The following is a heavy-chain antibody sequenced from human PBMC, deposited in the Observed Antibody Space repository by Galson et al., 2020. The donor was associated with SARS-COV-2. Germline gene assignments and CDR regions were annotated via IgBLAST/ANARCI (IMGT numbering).Heavy chain of an antibody. CDR1: GYTFTNYV. V-gene: IGHV1-8*01. CDR3: ARSYDDFAHWFDP. J-gene: IGHJ5*02. Sequence: SVHVSCKASGYTFTNYVINWLRPAPGQGLEWMGWMNPYSGNTGYAQKFQGRVTMTRTTSISTAYMELNSLTSEDTAVYYCARSYDDFAHWFDPWGQGTLVTVSS. D-gene: IGHD4-17*01. CDR2: MNPYSGNT.